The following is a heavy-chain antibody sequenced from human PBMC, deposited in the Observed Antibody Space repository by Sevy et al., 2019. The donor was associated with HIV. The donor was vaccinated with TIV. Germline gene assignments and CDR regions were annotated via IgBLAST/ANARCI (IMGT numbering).Heavy chain of an antibody. D-gene: IGHD3-9*01. CDR3: AKDFTGFYGMDL. J-gene: IGHJ6*02. CDR1: GIIFTSSG. CDR2: ISYPGRDK. Sequence: GGSLRLSCVVSGIIFTSSGMHWVRQAPGKGLEWVAVISYPGRDKFYADSVKGRFTISRDNSKNILYLQMNGLRIEDTAVYYCAKDFTGFYGMDLWGQGTMVTVSS. V-gene: IGHV3-30*18.